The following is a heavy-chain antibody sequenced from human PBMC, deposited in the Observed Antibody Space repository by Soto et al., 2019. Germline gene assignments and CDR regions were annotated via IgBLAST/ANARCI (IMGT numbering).Heavy chain of an antibody. CDR2: VSHDGRT. D-gene: IGHD6-13*01. CDR1: GDSISAANW. J-gene: IGHJ4*02. Sequence: SETLSLTCAVSGDSISAANWWSWIRQPPGQGLVWIGEVSHDGRTTYNPSLRSRVTISMDKSKNHFSLNLSSVTAADTAVYFCARTEAAAGDFDFWGRGTLVTV. V-gene: IGHV4-4*02. CDR3: ARTEAAAGDFDF.